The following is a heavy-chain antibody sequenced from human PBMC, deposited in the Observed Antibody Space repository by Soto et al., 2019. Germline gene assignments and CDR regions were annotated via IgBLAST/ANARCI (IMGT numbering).Heavy chain of an antibody. V-gene: IGHV1-69*11. D-gene: IGHD2-15*01. CDR2: IIPILRTT. CDR3: ARGYQPILPFDF. CDR1: GNTLSSYA. Sequence: GASVKVSCKASGNTLSSYAFTWLRQAPGKGFELMGTIIPILRTTEYEQKFQGRVTITADESTTTVYMELSGLTSGDTGIYFCARGYQPILPFDFWGPGTMVTVYS. J-gene: IGHJ4*02.